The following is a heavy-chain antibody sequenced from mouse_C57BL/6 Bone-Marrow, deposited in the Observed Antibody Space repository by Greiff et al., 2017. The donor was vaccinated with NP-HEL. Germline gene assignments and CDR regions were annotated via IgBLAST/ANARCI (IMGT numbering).Heavy chain of an antibody. CDR2: ISSGGSYT. J-gene: IGHJ2*01. V-gene: IGHV5-6*01. D-gene: IGHD2-3*01. CDR3: ARPGWLPFDY. CDR1: GFTFSSYG. Sequence: EVHLVESGGDLVKPGGSLKLSCAASGFTFSSYGMSWVRQTPDKRLEWVATISSGGSYTYYPDSVKGRFTISRDNATNTLYLNMSSLKSEDTAMYYCARPGWLPFDYWGQGTTLTVSS.